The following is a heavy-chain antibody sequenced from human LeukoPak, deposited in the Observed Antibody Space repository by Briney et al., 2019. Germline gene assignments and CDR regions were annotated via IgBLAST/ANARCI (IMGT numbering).Heavy chain of an antibody. J-gene: IGHJ4*02. Sequence: GGSLRLSCAASGFTFDDCAMHWVRQAPGKGLEWVSGISWNSGSIGYADSVKGRFTISRDNAKNSLYLQMNSLRAEDTALYYCAKDLQYYYDSSGYYGPSFDYWGQGTLVTVSS. CDR2: ISWNSGSI. CDR1: GFTFDDCA. V-gene: IGHV3-9*01. CDR3: AKDLQYYYDSSGYYGPSFDY. D-gene: IGHD3-22*01.